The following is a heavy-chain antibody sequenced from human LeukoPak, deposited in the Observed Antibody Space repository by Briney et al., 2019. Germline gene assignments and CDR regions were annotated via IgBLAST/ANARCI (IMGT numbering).Heavy chain of an antibody. CDR3: ARDAFNGNSYIGYYFDS. V-gene: IGHV3-11*06. J-gene: IGHJ4*02. Sequence: GGSLRLSCAASGFTFSDYYMTWIRQAPGRGLEWISYINGSSSDTKYADSVKGRFTISRDNAKNSLYLLMNSLRDEDTAVYYCARDAFNGNSYIGYYFDSWGQGTLVTVSS. CDR2: INGSSSDT. CDR1: GFTFSDYY. D-gene: IGHD1-26*01.